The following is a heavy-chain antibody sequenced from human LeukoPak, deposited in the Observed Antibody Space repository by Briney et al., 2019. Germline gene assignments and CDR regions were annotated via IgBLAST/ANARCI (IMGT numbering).Heavy chain of an antibody. CDR3: ARGVGSFGIWSAVQRADMDV. Sequence: SQTLSPTCALYGGSFSGNYCSWVRHPPENGLEWIGAINNSGSTNYNTSLTRRVTISVYTCKSQFSLKLRSVTAADTAVYYCARGVGSFGIWSAVQRADMDVWGKGTTVTVSS. J-gene: IGHJ6*03. D-gene: IGHD3-3*01. CDR2: INNSGST. V-gene: IGHV4-34*01. CDR1: GGSFSGNY.